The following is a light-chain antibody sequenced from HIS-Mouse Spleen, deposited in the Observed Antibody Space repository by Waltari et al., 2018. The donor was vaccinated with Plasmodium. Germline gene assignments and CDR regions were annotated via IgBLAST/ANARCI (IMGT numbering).Light chain of an antibody. J-gene: IGLJ3*02. CDR1: SSDVGGYNY. Sequence: QSALTQPRSVSGSPGQSVTISCTGTSSDVGGYNYVSWYHQHPGKAPQLMIYDVSKRPSGVPDRFSGSKSGNTASLTISGLQAEDEADYYCCSYAGSYTWVFGGGTKLTVL. V-gene: IGLV2-11*01. CDR3: CSYAGSYTWV. CDR2: DVS.